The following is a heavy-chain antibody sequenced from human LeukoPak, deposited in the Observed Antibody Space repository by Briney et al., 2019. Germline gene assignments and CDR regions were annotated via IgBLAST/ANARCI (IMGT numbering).Heavy chain of an antibody. CDR3: ARAVNGEGGYFDY. Sequence: SETLSLTCAVYGGSFSGYYWSWIRQPPGKGLEWIGEINHSGSTNYNPSLKSRVTISVDTSKNQFSLKLSSVTAADTAVYYCARAVNGEGGYFDYWGQGTLVTVSS. CDR1: GGSFSGYY. CDR2: INHSGST. D-gene: IGHD4-17*01. V-gene: IGHV4-34*01. J-gene: IGHJ4*02.